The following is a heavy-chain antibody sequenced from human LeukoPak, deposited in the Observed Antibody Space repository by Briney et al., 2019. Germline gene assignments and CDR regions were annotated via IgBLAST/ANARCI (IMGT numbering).Heavy chain of an antibody. CDR2: MSHNRGA. D-gene: IGHD3-10*01. CDR3: ASYYASGVSAYNYYGMDV. CDR1: GHSISTGYY. Sequence: SETLSLTCAVSGHSISTGYYWGWIRQPPGKGLEWIGSMSHNRGAYYNPSLKSRVTISMDTSKNQISLRLASVTAADTAVYYCASYYASGVSAYNYYGMDVWGKGTTVTVSS. J-gene: IGHJ6*04. V-gene: IGHV4-38-2*01.